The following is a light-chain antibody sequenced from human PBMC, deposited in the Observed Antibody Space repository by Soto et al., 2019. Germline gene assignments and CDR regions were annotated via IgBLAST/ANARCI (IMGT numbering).Light chain of an antibody. V-gene: IGKV3-20*01. J-gene: IGKJ1*01. CDR2: GAS. Sequence: EVVIPRSPAPRPVWIGESATLAVRANQSVSSRYLAWYQQKPGQAPRLLIYGASSSATGIPDRFSGSVSGTDFSLTISRLGPEEFAVYYCQQYGSSPLWTVGQGTKVDI. CDR3: QQYGSSPLWT. CDR1: QSVSSRY.